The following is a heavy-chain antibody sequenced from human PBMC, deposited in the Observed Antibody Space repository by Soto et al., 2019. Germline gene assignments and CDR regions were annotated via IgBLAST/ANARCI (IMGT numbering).Heavy chain of an antibody. D-gene: IGHD7-27*01. V-gene: IGHV4-61*03. Sequence: SETLSLTCIVSGDSVTSGSYYWTWLRQPPGKGLEWIGYISYTGRIKYNPSLQSRVTISVDTSKNDFSLNLSSVTAADTAVYFCAREWGLLPYYVMNVWGQGTAVTVSS. CDR1: GDSVTSGSYY. J-gene: IGHJ6*02. CDR2: ISYTGRI. CDR3: AREWGLLPYYVMNV.